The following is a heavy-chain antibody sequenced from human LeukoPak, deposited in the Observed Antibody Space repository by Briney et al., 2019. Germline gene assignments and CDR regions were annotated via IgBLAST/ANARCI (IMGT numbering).Heavy chain of an antibody. Sequence: SETLSLTCTVSGGSISSYYWSWIRQPAGKGLEWIGRIYTSGSTNYNPSLKSRVTMSVDTSKNQFSLKLSSVTAADTAVYYCARDGYDSSGYYRHDAFDIWGQGTMVTVSS. CDR1: GGSISSYY. V-gene: IGHV4-4*07. D-gene: IGHD3-22*01. CDR3: ARDGYDSSGYYRHDAFDI. CDR2: IYTSGST. J-gene: IGHJ3*02.